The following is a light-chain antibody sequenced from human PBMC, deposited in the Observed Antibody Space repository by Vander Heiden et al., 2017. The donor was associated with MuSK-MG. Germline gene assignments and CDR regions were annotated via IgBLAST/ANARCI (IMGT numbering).Light chain of an antibody. Sequence: DIQMTQSPSSLSASVGDRVTITCRASQGISNYLAWYQQKPGKVPKLLIYAASTLQSGVPSRFSGSGSGTDFTLTISSLQPEDVATYYCQKDNSAQAWTFGQGTKVEIK. V-gene: IGKV1-27*01. CDR2: AAS. J-gene: IGKJ1*01. CDR1: QGISNY. CDR3: QKDNSAQAWT.